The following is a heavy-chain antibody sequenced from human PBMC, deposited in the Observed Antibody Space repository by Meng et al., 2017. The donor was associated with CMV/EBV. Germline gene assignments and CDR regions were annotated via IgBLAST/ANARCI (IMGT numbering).Heavy chain of an antibody. CDR1: GFTFSNAW. V-gene: IGHV3-7*01. CDR3: ARDSRRGNSDPELYY. Sequence: GGSLRLSCAASGFTFSNAWMSWVRQAPGKGLEWVANIKQDGSEKYYVDSVKGRFTISRDNAKNSLYLQMNSLRAEDTAVYYCARDSRRGNSDPELYYWGQGTLVTVSS. J-gene: IGHJ4*02. D-gene: IGHD4-23*01. CDR2: IKQDGSEK.